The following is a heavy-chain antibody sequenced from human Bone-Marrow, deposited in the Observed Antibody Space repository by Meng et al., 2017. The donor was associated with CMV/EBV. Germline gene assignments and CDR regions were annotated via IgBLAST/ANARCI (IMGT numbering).Heavy chain of an antibody. CDR1: GLRFSYYM. D-gene: IGHD2-2*02. V-gene: IGHV3-30*02. CDR2: IGTDGRSQ. CDR3: ARDAAQTYQLLYPFDY. Sequence: GESLKISCAASGLRFSYYMIHWVRQAPGKGLEWVALIGTDGRSQYYANSVRGRFAMSRDNSKRTLSLKMNSLRSDDTAMYYCARDAAQTYQLLYPFDYWGQGTLVTVSS. J-gene: IGHJ4*02.